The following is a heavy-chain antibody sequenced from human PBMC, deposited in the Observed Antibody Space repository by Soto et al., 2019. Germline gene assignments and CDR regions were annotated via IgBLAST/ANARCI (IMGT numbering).Heavy chain of an antibody. CDR1: GFTFSSYG. D-gene: IGHD3-22*01. V-gene: IGHV3-33*01. CDR3: ARYYYDSSGYYPL. Sequence: QVQLVESGGGVVQPGRSLRLSCAASGFTFSSYGMLWVRQAPGKGLEWVAVIWSDGSNKYYADSVKGRFTISRDNSKNTLYLQKNSLSAEDTAVYYCARYYYDSSGYYPLWGQGTLVTVSS. CDR2: IWSDGSNK. J-gene: IGHJ4*02.